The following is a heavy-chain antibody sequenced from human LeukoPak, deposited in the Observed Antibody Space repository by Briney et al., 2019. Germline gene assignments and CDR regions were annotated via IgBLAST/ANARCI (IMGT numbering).Heavy chain of an antibody. D-gene: IGHD3-10*01. CDR1: GYSISSGYY. Sequence: KSSETLSLTCTVSGYSISSGYYWGWLRQPPGKGLEWIGSIYHSGSTYYNPSLKSRVTMSLDTSKNQFSLNLSSVTAADTAVYYCAKSNGYGLVDIWGQGTMVTVSS. CDR2: IYHSGST. CDR3: AKSNGYGLVDI. J-gene: IGHJ3*02. V-gene: IGHV4-38-2*02.